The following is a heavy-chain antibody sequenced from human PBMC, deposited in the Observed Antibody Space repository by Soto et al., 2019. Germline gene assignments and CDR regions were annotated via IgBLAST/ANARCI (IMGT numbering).Heavy chain of an antibody. J-gene: IGHJ3*02. CDR3: AKDRPNYDILTVYYLAALDI. V-gene: IGHV3-23*01. D-gene: IGHD3-9*01. CDR2: ISGSGGST. CDR1: GFTFSSYA. Sequence: GGSLRLSCAASGFTFSSYAMSWVRQAPGKGLEWVSAISGSGGSTYYADSVKRRFTISRDNSKNTLYLQMNSLRAEDTAVYYCAKDRPNYDILTVYYLAALDIWGQGTMVTVSS.